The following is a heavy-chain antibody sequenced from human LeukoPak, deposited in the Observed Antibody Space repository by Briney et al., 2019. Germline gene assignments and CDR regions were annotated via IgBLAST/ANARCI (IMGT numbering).Heavy chain of an antibody. CDR3: ARTVEGHFDF. Sequence: IPGGSLRLSCTASALTFSTYTMNWVRKTPGKGLEWVSYISTAGNLINYADSVRGRFTISRDNARNSLSLQMNSLTAEDTAVYYCARTVEGHFDFRGQGTLVTVSS. J-gene: IGHJ4*02. V-gene: IGHV3-21*01. CDR2: ISTAGNLI. D-gene: IGHD5-24*01. CDR1: ALTFSTYT.